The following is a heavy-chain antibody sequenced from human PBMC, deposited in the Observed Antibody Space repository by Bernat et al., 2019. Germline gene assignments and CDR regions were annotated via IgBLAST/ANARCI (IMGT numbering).Heavy chain of an antibody. CDR2: IKSKTDGGTT. J-gene: IGHJ6*03. CDR1: GFTFSNAW. V-gene: IGHV3-15*01. D-gene: IGHD2-15*01. CDR3: TTEYCSGGSYYYYYYMDV. Sequence: EVQLVESGGGLVKPGGSLRLSCAASGFTFSNAWMSWVRQAPGKGLEWVGRIKSKTDGGTTDYAAPVKGRFTISRDDSKNTLYLQMNSLKTEDTAVYYCTTEYCSGGSYYYYYYMDVWGKGTTVTVSS.